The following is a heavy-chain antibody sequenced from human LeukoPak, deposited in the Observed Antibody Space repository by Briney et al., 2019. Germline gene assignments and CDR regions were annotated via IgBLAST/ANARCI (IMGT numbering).Heavy chain of an antibody. D-gene: IGHD1-26*01. CDR1: GGSISSCY. V-gene: IGHV4-59*01. CDR2: IYYSGST. J-gene: IGHJ4*02. CDR3: ARDRRKLGLDY. Sequence: SETLSLTCTVSGGSISSCYWSWIRQPPEKGLGWIGYIYYSGSTNYNPSLKSRVTISVDTSKNQFSLKLSSVTAADTAVYYCARDRRKLGLDYWGQGTLVTVSS.